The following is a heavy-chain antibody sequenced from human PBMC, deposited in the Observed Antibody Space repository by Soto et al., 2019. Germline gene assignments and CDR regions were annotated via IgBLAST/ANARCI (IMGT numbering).Heavy chain of an antibody. Sequence: PGGSLRLSCAASGFTFSSYAMHWVRQAPGKGLEYVSAISSNGGSTYYANSVKGRFTISRDNSKNTLYLQMGSLRAEDMAVYYCARQWLDSYYLDYWGQGTLVTVSS. CDR1: GFTFSSYA. V-gene: IGHV3-64*01. CDR2: ISSNGGST. J-gene: IGHJ4*02. D-gene: IGHD6-19*01. CDR3: ARQWLDSYYLDY.